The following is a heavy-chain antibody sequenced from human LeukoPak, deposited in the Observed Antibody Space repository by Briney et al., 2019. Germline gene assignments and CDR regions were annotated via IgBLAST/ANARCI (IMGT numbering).Heavy chain of an antibody. CDR2: INPNSGGT. CDR1: GYTFTGYY. D-gene: IGHD5-18*01. CDR3: ARVRGYSYGLSAAFDI. J-gene: IGHJ3*02. V-gene: IGHV1-2*02. Sequence: ASVKVSCKASGYTFTGYYMHWVRQAPGQGLEGMGWINPNSGGTNYAQKFQGRVTMTRDTSISTAYMELSRLRSDDTAVYYCARVRGYSYGLSAAFDIWGQGTMVTVSS.